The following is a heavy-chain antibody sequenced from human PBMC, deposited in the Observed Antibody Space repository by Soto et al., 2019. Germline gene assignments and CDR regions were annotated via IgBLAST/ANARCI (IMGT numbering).Heavy chain of an antibody. D-gene: IGHD2-21*01. CDR3: ARLVVVAPVANV. J-gene: IGHJ4*02. CDR1: GGSVSYNSYY. CDR2: IFYTGTT. Sequence: SETLSLTCSVSGGSVSYNSYYWGWIRQPPGKGLEWVGGIFYTGTTYYNPSLKDRLSISVDTSKNSFSLNLTSVTAADTAGYFCARLVVVAPVANVWGQGALVTVS. V-gene: IGHV4-39*01.